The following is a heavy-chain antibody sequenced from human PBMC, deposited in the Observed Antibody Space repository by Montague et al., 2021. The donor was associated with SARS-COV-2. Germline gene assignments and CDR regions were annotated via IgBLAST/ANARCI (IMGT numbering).Heavy chain of an antibody. D-gene: IGHD2-21*01. CDR2: IYHSGTT. V-gene: IGHV4-59*01. CDR1: GGSINSYY. J-gene: IGHJ6*02. Sequence: SETLSLTCIVSGGSINSYYWSWIRQPPGKELEWIGYIYHSGTTHYSPSLKSRVAISLDTSKNQFSLTLNSVTAADTAVYYCARPSMVSRNYYYGFDVWGQGTPVTVSS. CDR3: ARPSMVSRNYYYGFDV.